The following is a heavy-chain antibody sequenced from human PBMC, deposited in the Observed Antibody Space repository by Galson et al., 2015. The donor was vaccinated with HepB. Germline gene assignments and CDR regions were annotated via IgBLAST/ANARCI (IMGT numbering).Heavy chain of an antibody. CDR2: TYYRSKWLN. CDR3: ARDWDGYKIYF. V-gene: IGHV6-1*01. CDR1: GDSVSSGSAA. D-gene: IGHD5-24*01. J-gene: IGHJ4*02. Sequence: CAISGDSVSSGSAAWIWIRQSPSRGLEWLGRTYYRSKWLNDYAVSVKSRVTINADTFKKQISLQLNSVTPEDTAIYYCARDWDGYKIYFWGQGTLVTVSS.